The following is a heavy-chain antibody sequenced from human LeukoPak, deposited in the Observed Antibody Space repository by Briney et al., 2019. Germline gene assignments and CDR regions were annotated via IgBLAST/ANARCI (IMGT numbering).Heavy chain of an antibody. Sequence: GGSLRLSCAASGFTFSSYATSWVRQAPGKGLEWVSAISGSGGSTYYADSVKGRFTISRDNSKNTLYLQMNSLRAEDTAVYYCAKGLYDSRDAFDIWGQGTMVTVSS. CDR1: GFTFSSYA. D-gene: IGHD3-22*01. CDR2: ISGSGGST. V-gene: IGHV3-23*01. J-gene: IGHJ3*02. CDR3: AKGLYDSRDAFDI.